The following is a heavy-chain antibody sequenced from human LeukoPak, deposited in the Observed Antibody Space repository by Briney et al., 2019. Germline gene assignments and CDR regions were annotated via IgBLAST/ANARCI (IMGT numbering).Heavy chain of an antibody. Sequence: GASVKVSCKVSGYTLTELSMHWVRQAPGKGLEWMGGFDPEDGETIYAQKFQGRVTMTRNTSISTAYMELSSLRSEDTAVYYCARAHPPYDSDYYYGMDVWGQGTTVTVSS. CDR2: FDPEDGET. CDR1: GYTLTELS. CDR3: ARAHPPYDSDYYYGMDV. D-gene: IGHD5-12*01. V-gene: IGHV1-24*01. J-gene: IGHJ6*02.